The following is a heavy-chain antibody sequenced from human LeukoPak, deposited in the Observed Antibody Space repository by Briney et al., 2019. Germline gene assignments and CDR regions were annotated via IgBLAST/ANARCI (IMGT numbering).Heavy chain of an antibody. J-gene: IGHJ2*01. D-gene: IGHD7-27*01. Sequence: PGGSLRLSCEASGFTFSHYWMSWVRQAPGKGLEWVAYIKQDGSEKEYVDSVKGRFTISRDNAKDSLFLRLNSLRAEDTAVYFCARNDWGLGSFWYFTLWGRGTLVTVSS. CDR3: ARNDWGLGSFWYFTL. V-gene: IGHV3-7*01. CDR1: GFTFSHYW. CDR2: IKQDGSEK.